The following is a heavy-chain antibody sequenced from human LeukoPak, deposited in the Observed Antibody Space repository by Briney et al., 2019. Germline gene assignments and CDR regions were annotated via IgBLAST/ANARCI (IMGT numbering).Heavy chain of an antibody. CDR1: GGSFSGYY. Sequence: SETLSLTCAVYGGSFSGYYWSWIRQPPGKGLEWIGEINHSGSTNYNPSLKSRVTISVDTSKNQFSLKLSSVTAADTAVYYCARAPNTYSSSWYAPGYEVPYWGQGTLVTVSS. D-gene: IGHD6-13*01. J-gene: IGHJ4*02. V-gene: IGHV4-34*01. CDR3: ARAPNTYSSSWYAPGYEVPY. CDR2: INHSGST.